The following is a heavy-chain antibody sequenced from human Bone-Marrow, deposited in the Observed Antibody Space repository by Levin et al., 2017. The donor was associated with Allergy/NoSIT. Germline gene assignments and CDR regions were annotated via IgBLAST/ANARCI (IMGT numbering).Heavy chain of an antibody. Sequence: SQTLSLTCAVSGYSISSGHYWGWIRQPPGKGLEWIGSIYHSGTTYYNPSLKSRVTISVDTSKNQFSLTLSSVTAADTAVYYCARALATTVTSNWFDPWGQGTLVTVSS. CDR1: GYSISSGHY. CDR2: IYHSGTT. D-gene: IGHD4-17*01. J-gene: IGHJ5*02. CDR3: ARALATTVTSNWFDP. V-gene: IGHV4-38-2*01.